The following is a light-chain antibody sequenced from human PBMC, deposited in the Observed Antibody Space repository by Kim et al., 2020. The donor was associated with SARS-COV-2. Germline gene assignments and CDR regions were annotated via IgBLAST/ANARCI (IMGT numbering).Light chain of an antibody. V-gene: IGLV3-1*01. CDR2: QDS. Sequence: SYELTQPPSVSVSPGQTASITCSGDKLGDKYACWYQQKPGQSPVLVIYQDSKRPSGIPERFSGSNSGNTATLTISGTQAMDEADYYCRAGDSSAAVFGGGTQLTVL. CDR1: KLGDKY. CDR3: RAGDSSAAV. J-gene: IGLJ3*02.